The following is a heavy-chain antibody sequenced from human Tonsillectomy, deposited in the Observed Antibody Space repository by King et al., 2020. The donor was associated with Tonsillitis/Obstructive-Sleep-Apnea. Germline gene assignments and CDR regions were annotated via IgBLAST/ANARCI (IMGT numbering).Heavy chain of an antibody. D-gene: IGHD3-22*01. Sequence: VQLVESGGGLVQPGGSLRLSCAASGFTFSSYEMNWVRQAPGKGLEWVSYISSSGSTIYYADSVKGRFTISRDNAKNSLYLQMNSLRAEDTAVYYCARYYYDSSGYYYYFYYMDVWGKGTTVTASS. V-gene: IGHV3-48*03. CDR1: GFTFSSYE. J-gene: IGHJ6*03. CDR2: ISSSGSTI. CDR3: ARYYYDSSGYYYYFYYMDV.